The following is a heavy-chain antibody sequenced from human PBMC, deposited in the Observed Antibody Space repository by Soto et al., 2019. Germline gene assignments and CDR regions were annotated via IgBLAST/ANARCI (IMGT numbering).Heavy chain of an antibody. CDR1: GGSFSGYY. CDR2: INHSGST. CDR3: ARGYPYYPYYYYGMDV. D-gene: IGHD3-10*01. V-gene: IGHV4-34*01. Sequence: PSETLSLTCAVYGGSFSGYYWSWIRQPPGKGLEWIGEINHSGSTNYNPSLKSRVTISVDTSKNQFSLKLSSVTAADTAVYYCARGYPYYPYYYYGMDVWGQGTTVTVS. J-gene: IGHJ6*02.